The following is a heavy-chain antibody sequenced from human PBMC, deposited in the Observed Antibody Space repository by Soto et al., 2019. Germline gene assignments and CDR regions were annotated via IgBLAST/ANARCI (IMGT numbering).Heavy chain of an antibody. Sequence: PSETLSLTCTVSGDSISGNNYYRGWVRQPPGKGLEWIGSFYYGGSTYYNPSLKSRVIISVDTSKSQFSLTLTSVTAADTAVYYCASPIAAPGYFDYWGQGTLVTVSS. J-gene: IGHJ4*02. D-gene: IGHD6-13*01. CDR2: FYYGGST. CDR1: GDSISGNNYY. CDR3: ASPIAAPGYFDY. V-gene: IGHV4-39*01.